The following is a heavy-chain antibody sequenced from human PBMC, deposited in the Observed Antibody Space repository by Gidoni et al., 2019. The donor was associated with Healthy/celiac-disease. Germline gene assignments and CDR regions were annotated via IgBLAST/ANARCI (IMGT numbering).Heavy chain of an antibody. CDR1: GLPFSSYA. J-gene: IGHJ4*02. V-gene: IGHV3-23*01. CDR2: ISGSGGST. CDR3: AKDLARGLATGYFDY. D-gene: IGHD3-10*01. Sequence: EVHLLESGGGLVQPGGSLRLSCAASGLPFSSYAMSWVRQAPGKGLEWVSAISGSGGSTYYADSVKGRFTISRDNSKNTLYLQMNSLRAEDTAVYYCAKDLARGLATGYFDYWGQGTLVTVSS.